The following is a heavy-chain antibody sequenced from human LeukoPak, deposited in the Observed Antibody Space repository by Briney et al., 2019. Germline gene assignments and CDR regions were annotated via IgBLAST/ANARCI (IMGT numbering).Heavy chain of an antibody. CDR1: GYTFTGYY. V-gene: IGHV1-2*02. Sequence: ASVKVSCKASGYTFTGYYMHWVRQAPGQGLEWMGWINPNSGGTNYAQKFQGRVTMTRDTSISTAYMELSRLRSDDTAAYYCARDRFTYYYDSSGYYGSYYFDYWGQGTLVTVSS. CDR2: INPNSGGT. D-gene: IGHD3-22*01. CDR3: ARDRFTYYYDSSGYYGSYYFDY. J-gene: IGHJ4*02.